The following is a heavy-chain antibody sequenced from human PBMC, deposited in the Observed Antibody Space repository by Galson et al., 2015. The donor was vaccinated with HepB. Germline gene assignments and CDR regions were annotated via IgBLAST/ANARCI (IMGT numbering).Heavy chain of an antibody. CDR2: ISYDGSNR. CDR3: AKDYDLCSGGSCHLDY. Sequence: SLRLSCAASGFTFSSYGMHWVRQAPGKGLEWVAVISYDGSNRYYADSVKGRFTISRDNSRNTLYLQMHSLRAEDTAVYYCAKDYDLCSGGSCHLDYWGQGALVTVSS. D-gene: IGHD2-15*01. V-gene: IGHV3-30*18. CDR1: GFTFSSYG. J-gene: IGHJ4*02.